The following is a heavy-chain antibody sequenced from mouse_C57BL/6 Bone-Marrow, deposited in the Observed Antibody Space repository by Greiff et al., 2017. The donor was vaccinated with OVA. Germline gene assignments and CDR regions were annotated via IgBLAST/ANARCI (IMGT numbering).Heavy chain of an antibody. V-gene: IGHV3-6*01. CDR2: ISYDGSN. CDR3: ARSYYSNYDWNFDV. Sequence: DVKLQESGPGLVKPSQSLSLTCSVTGYSITSGYYWNWIRQFPGNKLEWMGYISYDGSNNYNPSLKNRISITRDTSKNQFFLKLNSVTTEDTATYYCARSYYSNYDWNFDVWGTGTTVTVSS. CDR1: GYSITSGYY. D-gene: IGHD2-5*01. J-gene: IGHJ1*03.